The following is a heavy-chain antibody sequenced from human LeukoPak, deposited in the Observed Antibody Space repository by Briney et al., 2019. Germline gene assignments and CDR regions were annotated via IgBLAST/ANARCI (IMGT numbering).Heavy chain of an antibody. J-gene: IGHJ4*02. CDR2: IYYSGSA. V-gene: IGHV4-59*08. CDR1: GDSISRYY. Sequence: SETLSLTCTVSGDSISRYYWNWIRQPPGKGPEWIGHIYYSGSANYNPSLKSRVTISIDTSKNQFSLKLSSVTGADTAMYYCARHIGRVLPFDYWGQGTLVTVSS. CDR3: ARHIGRVLPFDY. D-gene: IGHD3-10*01.